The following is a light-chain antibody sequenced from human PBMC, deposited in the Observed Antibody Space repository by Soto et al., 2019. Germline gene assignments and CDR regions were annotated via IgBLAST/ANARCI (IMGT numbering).Light chain of an antibody. V-gene: IGKV3-15*01. J-gene: IGKJ5*01. Sequence: EIVMTQSPATLSVSPGERATLSCRASQSAGTNLAWYQQKPGQAPRLLIYGASNRAAGTPARFSGSGSGTEFTLTFSSLQSEDLAVYYGQQHNGWPLTFGQGTRLDIK. CDR1: QSAGTN. CDR2: GAS. CDR3: QQHNGWPLT.